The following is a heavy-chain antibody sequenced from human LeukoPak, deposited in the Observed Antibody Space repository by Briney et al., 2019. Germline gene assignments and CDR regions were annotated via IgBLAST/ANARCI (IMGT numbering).Heavy chain of an antibody. CDR3: AGEKYSSSCYRYYYYYYMDV. Sequence: GGSLRLSCAASGFTFDDYGMSWVRQAPGKGLEWVSGINWNGGSTGHADSVKGRFTISRDNAKNSLYLQMNSLRAEETAVYYCAGEKYSSSCYRYYYYYYMDVWGKGTTVTISS. J-gene: IGHJ6*03. CDR2: INWNGGST. D-gene: IGHD6-13*01. V-gene: IGHV3-20*04. CDR1: GFTFDDYG.